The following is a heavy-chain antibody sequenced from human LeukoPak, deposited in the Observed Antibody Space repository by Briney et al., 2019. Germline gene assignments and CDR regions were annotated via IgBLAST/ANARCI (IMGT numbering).Heavy chain of an antibody. CDR3: ARSFWSGSDAFDI. J-gene: IGHJ3*02. D-gene: IGHD3-3*01. Sequence: GGSLRLSCAASGFTFSSYAMSWVRQAPGKGLEWVSAISGSGGSTYYADSVKGRFTISRDNSKNTLYLQMNSLRAEDTAVYYCARSFWSGSDAFDIWGQGTMVTVSS. CDR1: GFTFSSYA. CDR2: ISGSGGST. V-gene: IGHV3-23*01.